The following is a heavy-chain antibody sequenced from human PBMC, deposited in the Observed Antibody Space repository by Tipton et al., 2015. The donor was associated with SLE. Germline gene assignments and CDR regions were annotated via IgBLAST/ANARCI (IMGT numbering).Heavy chain of an antibody. CDR1: GFIFSSDW. CDR3: ARGGPDHAFDI. V-gene: IGHV3-74*01. CDR2: ISGDGSIT. Sequence: GSLRLSCAASGFIFSSDWMHWVRQVPGRGLQWVSRISGDGSITTYADSVKGRFTISRDNAKNTLYLQLNSLRAEDTAVYYCARGGPDHAFDIWGQGTMVTVSS. J-gene: IGHJ3*02.